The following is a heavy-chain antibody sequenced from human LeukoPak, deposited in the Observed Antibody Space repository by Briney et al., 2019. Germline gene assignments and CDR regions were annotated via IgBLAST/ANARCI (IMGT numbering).Heavy chain of an antibody. V-gene: IGHV3-23*01. CDR3: AKGYCSSTSCYARFQH. D-gene: IGHD2-2*01. J-gene: IGHJ1*01. CDR1: GFTSSSYA. CDR2: ISGSGGST. Sequence: GGSLRLSCAASGFTSSSYAMSWVRQAPGKGLEWVSAISGSGGSTYYADSVKGRFTISRDNSKNTLYLQMNSLRAEDTAVYYCAKGYCSSTSCYARFQHWGQGTLVTVSS.